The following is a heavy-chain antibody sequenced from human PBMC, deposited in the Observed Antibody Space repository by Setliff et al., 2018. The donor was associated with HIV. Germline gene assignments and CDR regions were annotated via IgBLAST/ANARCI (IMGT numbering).Heavy chain of an antibody. CDR1: GYTFTSYD. D-gene: IGHD2-15*01. CDR2: MNPNSGNT. Sequence: ASVKVSCKASGYTFTSYDINWVRRATGQGLEWMGWMNPNSGNTGYAQKFQCRVTMTRNTSISTAYMELSSLRSEDTAVYYCARASSRLNCSGGSCYRAPYALDGWGQGTMVTVSS. CDR3: ARASSRLNCSGGSCYRAPYALDG. V-gene: IGHV1-8*02. J-gene: IGHJ3*01.